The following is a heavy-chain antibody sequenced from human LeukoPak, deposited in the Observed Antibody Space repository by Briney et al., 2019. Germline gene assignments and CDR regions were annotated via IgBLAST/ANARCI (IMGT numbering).Heavy chain of an antibody. CDR2: INPNRGGT. CDR1: GYTFTGYY. V-gene: IGHV1-2*02. Sequence: ASVKVSCKASGYTFTGYYMHWVRQAPGQGLEWMGWINPNRGGTNYAQKFQGRVTMTRDTSISTAYMELSRLRSDDTAVYYCAREGSGWSYFDYWGQGTLVTVSS. D-gene: IGHD6-19*01. J-gene: IGHJ4*02. CDR3: AREGSGWSYFDY.